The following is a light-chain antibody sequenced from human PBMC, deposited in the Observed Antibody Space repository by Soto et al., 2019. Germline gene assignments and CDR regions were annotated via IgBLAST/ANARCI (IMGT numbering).Light chain of an antibody. CDR2: DTN. V-gene: IGLV1-51*01. CDR1: NSNVGNTF. CDR3: ETGDRGLSAGI. J-gene: IGLJ2*01. Sequence: QSVLTQPPSVSAAPGQRVTIFCSGNNSNVGNTFASWYQQFPGTAPKLPIYDTNNPPSWIPDRFSGSKTGTSATMGITGLQNGDEADDSCETGDRGLSAGIFGGGTKLTVL.